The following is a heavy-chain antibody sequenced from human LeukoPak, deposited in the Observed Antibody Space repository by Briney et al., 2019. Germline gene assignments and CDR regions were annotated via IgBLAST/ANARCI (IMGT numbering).Heavy chain of an antibody. CDR2: IYYSGST. V-gene: IGHV4-31*03. D-gene: IGHD3-22*01. Sequence: SQTLSLTCTVSGGSISSGGYYWSWIRQPPGKGLEWIGYIYYSGSTYYNPSLKSRVTISVDTSKNQFSLKLSSVTAADTAVYYCARGTWKYYYDSSGYYDYWGQGTLVTVS. CDR3: ARGTWKYYYDSSGYYDY. CDR1: GGSISSGGYY. J-gene: IGHJ4*02.